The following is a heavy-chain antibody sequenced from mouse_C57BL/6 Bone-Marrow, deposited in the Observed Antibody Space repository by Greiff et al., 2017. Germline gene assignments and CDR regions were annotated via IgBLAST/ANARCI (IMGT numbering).Heavy chain of an antibody. Sequence: VKLQESGAELVRPGTSVKVSCKASGYAFTNYLIEWVKQRPGQGLEWIGVINPGSGGTNYNEKFKGKATLTADKSSSTAYMQLSSLTSEDSAVYYCARRGYGSLWFAYWGQGTLVTVSA. CDR3: ARRGYGSLWFAY. D-gene: IGHD1-1*01. CDR1: GYAFTNYL. J-gene: IGHJ3*01. V-gene: IGHV1-54*01. CDR2: INPGSGGT.